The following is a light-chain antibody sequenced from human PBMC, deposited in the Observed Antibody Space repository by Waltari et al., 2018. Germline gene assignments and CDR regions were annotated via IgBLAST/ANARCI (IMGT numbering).Light chain of an antibody. CDR1: QGISSY. J-gene: IGKJ4*01. V-gene: IGKV1-8*01. Sequence: AIRITQSPSSLSAYTGDRVTITCRASQGISSYLAWYQQKPGKAPKLLIYAASTLQSGVPSRFSGSGSGTDFTLTISCLQSEDFATYYCQQYYSYPRAFGGGTKVEIK. CDR2: AAS. CDR3: QQYYSYPRA.